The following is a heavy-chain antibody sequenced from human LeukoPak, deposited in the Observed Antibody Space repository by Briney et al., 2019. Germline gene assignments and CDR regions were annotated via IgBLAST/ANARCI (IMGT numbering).Heavy chain of an antibody. V-gene: IGHV3-21*01. CDR3: ARGPSCSSVSCYTTGLFDY. J-gene: IGHJ4*02. CDR1: GFTFSIYS. CDR2: ISSSSSSI. Sequence: GGSLRLSCTASGFTFSIYSMNWVRQAPGKGLEWVSSISSSSSSIYHADSLKGQFTISRDNAKNSLYLQMNSLRAEDTAVYYCARGPSCSSVSCYTTGLFDYWGRGTLVTVSS. D-gene: IGHD2-15*01.